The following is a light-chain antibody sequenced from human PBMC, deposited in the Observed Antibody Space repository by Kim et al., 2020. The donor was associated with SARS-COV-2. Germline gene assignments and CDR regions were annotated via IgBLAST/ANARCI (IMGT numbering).Light chain of an antibody. J-gene: IGKJ2*01. CDR3: QQYGSSPYT. V-gene: IGKV3-20*01. CDR1: QSVGRNY. Sequence: SPGERATLAVRASQSVGRNYCAWYQQKPGQAPRLLVYGASTRPAGIPDRFTGSGSGTDFTLTSNRLEPEDFAVYYCQQYGSSPYTFGQGTKLEI. CDR2: GAS.